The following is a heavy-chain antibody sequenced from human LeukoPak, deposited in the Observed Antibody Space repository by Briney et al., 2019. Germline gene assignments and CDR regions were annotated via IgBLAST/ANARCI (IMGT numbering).Heavy chain of an antibody. CDR2: ISAYNGNT. CDR1: GYTFTSYG. Sequence: ASVKVSCNASGYTFTSYGISWVRQAPGQGLEWMGWISAYNGNTNYAQKLQGKVTMTTDTSTSTAYMELRSLRSDDTAVYYCARVAPSLYCSSTSCQPQAIDYWGQGTLVTVSS. D-gene: IGHD2-2*01. CDR3: ARVAPSLYCSSTSCQPQAIDY. J-gene: IGHJ4*02. V-gene: IGHV1-18*01.